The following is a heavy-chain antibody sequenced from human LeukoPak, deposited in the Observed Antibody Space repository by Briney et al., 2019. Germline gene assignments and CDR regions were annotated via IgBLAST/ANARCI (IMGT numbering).Heavy chain of an antibody. J-gene: IGHJ4*02. D-gene: IGHD4-17*01. CDR2: ISAYNGNT. CDR3: ARDPFEDPDYGDYENYFDY. V-gene: IGHV1-18*01. CDR1: GYTFTSYG. Sequence: GASVKVSCKASGYTFTSYGISWVRQAPGQGLEWMGWISAYNGNTNYAQKLQGRVTMTTDTSTSTAYMELRSLRSDDTAVYYCARDPFEDPDYGDYENYFDYWSQGTLVTASS.